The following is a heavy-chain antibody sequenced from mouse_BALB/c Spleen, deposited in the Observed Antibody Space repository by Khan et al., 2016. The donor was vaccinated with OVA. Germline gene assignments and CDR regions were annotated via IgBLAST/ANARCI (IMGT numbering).Heavy chain of an antibody. J-gene: IGHJ4*01. Sequence: QVQLQQSGAELARPGASVRMSCKASGYTFTSNTMHWIKQRPGQGLEWIGYINPRSGHTNYNQNFKDKATLTADKSSSTAYMQLSSLTSEDSAVYYCARRTTGYTMDSWGQGTSVTVSS. CDR1: GYTFTSNT. D-gene: IGHD2-14*01. CDR2: INPRSGHT. V-gene: IGHV1-4*01. CDR3: ARRTTGYTMDS.